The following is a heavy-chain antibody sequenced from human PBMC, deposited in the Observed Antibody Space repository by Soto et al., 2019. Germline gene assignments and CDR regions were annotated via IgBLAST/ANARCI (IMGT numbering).Heavy chain of an antibody. J-gene: IGHJ5*02. V-gene: IGHV6-1*01. D-gene: IGHD3-3*01. CDR2: TYYRSKWYN. Sequence: PSQTLSLTCAISGDSVSSNSAAWNWIRQSPSRGLEWLGRTYYRSKWYNDYAVSVKSRITINPDTSKNQFSLQLNSVTAADTAVYYCARLETEFLEWLGFDPWGQGTPVTVSS. CDR1: GDSVSSNSAA. CDR3: ARLETEFLEWLGFDP.